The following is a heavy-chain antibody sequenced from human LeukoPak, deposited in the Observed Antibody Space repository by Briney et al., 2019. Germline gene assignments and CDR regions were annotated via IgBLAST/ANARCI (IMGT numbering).Heavy chain of an antibody. D-gene: IGHD6-13*01. V-gene: IGHV3-43*01. CDR3: AKDMGIAAAGTYLDY. CDR2: ISWDGGST. Sequence: GGSLRLSCAASVFTFDDYTMHWVRQAPGKGLEWVSLISWDGGSTYYADSVKGRFTISRDNSKNSLYLQMSSLRTEDTALYYCAKDMGIAAAGTYLDYWGQGTLVTVSS. CDR1: VFTFDDYT. J-gene: IGHJ4*02.